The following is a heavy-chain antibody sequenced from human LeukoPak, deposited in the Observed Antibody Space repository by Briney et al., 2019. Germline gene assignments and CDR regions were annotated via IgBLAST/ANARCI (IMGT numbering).Heavy chain of an antibody. V-gene: IGHV3-23*01. CDR2: ISGSGTNT. J-gene: IGHJ4*02. CDR1: GFTFSSYA. CDR3: AKDLHHYYGSGSYY. Sequence: GGSLRLSCAASGFTFSSYAMSWVRQAPGKGLEWVSAISGSGTNTYYADSVKGRFTISRDNSKNTLYLQMNSLRAEDTAVYYCAKDLHHYYGSGSYYWGQGTLVTVSS. D-gene: IGHD3-10*01.